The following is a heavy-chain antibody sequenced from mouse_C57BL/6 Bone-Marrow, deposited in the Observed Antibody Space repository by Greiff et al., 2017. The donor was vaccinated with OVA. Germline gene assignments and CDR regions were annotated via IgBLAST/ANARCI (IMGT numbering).Heavy chain of an antibody. CDR1: GYTFTDYY. D-gene: IGHD1-1*01. V-gene: IGHV1-26*01. J-gene: IGHJ4*01. Sequence: EVQLQQSGPELVKPGASVKISCKASGYTFTDYYMNWVKQSHGKSLEWIGDINPNNGGTSYNQKFKGKATLTVDKSSSTAYMELRSLTSEDSAVYYCARERVSYYYGSSPYYYAMDYWGQGTSVTVSS. CDR2: INPNNGGT. CDR3: ARERVSYYYGSSPYYYAMDY.